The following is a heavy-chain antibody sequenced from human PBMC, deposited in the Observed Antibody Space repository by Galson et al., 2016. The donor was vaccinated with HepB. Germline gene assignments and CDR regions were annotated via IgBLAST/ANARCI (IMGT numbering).Heavy chain of an antibody. CDR3: ARSRFDGSGSHYNAEFDS. Sequence: SVKVSCKASGGTFSTYGISWVRQAPGQGLEWMGEIITILGRVNYAQKFQGRVTITADDSTSAAYMELSSLRSEDTAMYYCARSRFDGSGSHYNAEFDSWGQGTLVTVSS. CDR1: GGTFSTYG. D-gene: IGHD3-10*01. J-gene: IGHJ4*02. CDR2: IITILGRV. V-gene: IGHV1-69*13.